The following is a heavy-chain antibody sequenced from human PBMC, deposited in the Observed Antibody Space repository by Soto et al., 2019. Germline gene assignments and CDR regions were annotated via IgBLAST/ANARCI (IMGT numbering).Heavy chain of an antibody. CDR2: IIPIFGTA. Sequence: SVKVSCKASGGTFSSYAISWVRQAPGQGLEWMGGIIPIFGTANYAQKFQGRVTITADESTSTAYMELSSLRSEDTAVYYCARDREYYYDSSGYRAFDIWGQGTMVTVPS. J-gene: IGHJ3*02. D-gene: IGHD3-22*01. V-gene: IGHV1-69*13. CDR3: ARDREYYYDSSGYRAFDI. CDR1: GGTFSSYA.